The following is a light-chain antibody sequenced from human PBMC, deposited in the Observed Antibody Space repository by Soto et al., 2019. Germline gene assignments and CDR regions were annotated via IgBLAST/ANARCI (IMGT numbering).Light chain of an antibody. J-gene: IGKJ1*01. CDR3: QQYDTLPWT. V-gene: IGKV1-33*01. Sequence: DIQMTQSPSSLSASVGDRVTITCQASQGISNYLNWYQQKPGKAPKLLIYDASNLETGVPSRFSGSGSGTDFTFTISSLQPEDIATYYCQQYDTLPWTFGQGTNVEIK. CDR1: QGISNY. CDR2: DAS.